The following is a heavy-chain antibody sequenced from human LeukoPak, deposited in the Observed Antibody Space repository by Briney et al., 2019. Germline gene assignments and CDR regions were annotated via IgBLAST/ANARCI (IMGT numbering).Heavy chain of an antibody. CDR1: GGSISSSSYY. D-gene: IGHD3-3*01. CDR3: APQSVWSGSSLFDY. V-gene: IGHV4-39*01. Sequence: SETLSLTCTVSGGSISSSSYYWGWIRQPPGTGLEWIGSIYYSGSTYYNPSLKSRVTISVDTSKNQFSLKLSSVTAADTAVYYCAPQSVWSGSSLFDYWGQGTLVTVSS. J-gene: IGHJ4*02. CDR2: IYYSGST.